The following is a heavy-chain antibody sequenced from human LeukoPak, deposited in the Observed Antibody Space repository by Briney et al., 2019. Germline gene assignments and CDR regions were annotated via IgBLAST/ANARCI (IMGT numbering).Heavy chain of an antibody. J-gene: IGHJ4*02. Sequence: SETLSLTCTVSGGSISSSSCYWGWIRQPPGKGLEWIGSIYYSGSTYYNPSLKSRVTISVDTSKNQFSLKLSSATDADTAVYYCARGSITMPAAPFDYWGQGTLVTVSS. CDR2: IYYSGST. V-gene: IGHV4-39*01. CDR1: GGSISSSSCY. CDR3: ARGSITMPAAPFDY. D-gene: IGHD3-10*01.